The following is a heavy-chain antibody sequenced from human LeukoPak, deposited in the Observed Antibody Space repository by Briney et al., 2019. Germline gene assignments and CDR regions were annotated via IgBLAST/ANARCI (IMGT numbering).Heavy chain of an antibody. Sequence: GGSLRLSCAASGFTFSSYSMNWVRQAPGKGLEWVSSISSSSSYIYYADSVKGRFTISRDNAKNSLYLQMNSLRAEDTAVYYCATGWTGIWGLGYCSSTSCPNFDYWGQGTLVTVSS. CDR3: ATGWTGIWGLGYCSSTSCPNFDY. CDR1: GFTFSSYS. J-gene: IGHJ4*02. D-gene: IGHD2-2*01. V-gene: IGHV3-21*01. CDR2: ISSSSSYI.